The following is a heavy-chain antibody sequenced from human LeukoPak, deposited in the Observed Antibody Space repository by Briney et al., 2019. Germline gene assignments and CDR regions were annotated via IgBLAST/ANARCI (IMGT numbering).Heavy chain of an antibody. V-gene: IGHV3-48*01. CDR2: ISSSSSTI. Sequence: GGSLRLSCAASGFTFSSYNINWVRQAPGKGLEWVSYISSSSSTIYYADSVKGRITISRDNAKNSLYLQMISLRAEDTAVYYCARGSAYYIYWGQGTLVTVSS. CDR1: GFTFSSYN. J-gene: IGHJ4*02. D-gene: IGHD3-22*01. CDR3: ARGSAYYIY.